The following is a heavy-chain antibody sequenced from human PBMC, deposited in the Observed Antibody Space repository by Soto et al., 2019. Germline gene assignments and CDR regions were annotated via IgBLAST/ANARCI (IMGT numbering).Heavy chain of an antibody. Sequence: SETLSLTCTVSGGSISSGGYYWSWIRQHPGKGLEWIGYIYYSGSTYYNPSLKSRVTISVDTSKNQFSLKLSSVTAADTAVYYCVRSGYSYGPNPLLYWGKGTLVTVSS. D-gene: IGHD5-18*01. CDR2: IYYSGST. CDR1: GGSISSGGYY. V-gene: IGHV4-31*03. J-gene: IGHJ4*02. CDR3: VRSGYSYGPNPLLY.